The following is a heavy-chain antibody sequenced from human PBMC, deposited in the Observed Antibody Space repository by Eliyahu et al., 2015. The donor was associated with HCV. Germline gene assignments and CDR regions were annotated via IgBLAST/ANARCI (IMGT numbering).Heavy chain of an antibody. V-gene: IGHV4-59*01. J-gene: IGHJ5*02. CDR2: IHXSGST. D-gene: IGHD6-19*01. Sequence: QVQLQESGPGLVKPSETLSLTCTVSGGSISTYYWSWLRXPPGEGLEWIGFIHXSGSTNXNPSLKSRVTISVDTSKNQFSLKLSSVTAADTAVYYXASGGGGIAVAGTGGWFDPWGQGTLVTVSS. CDR3: ASGGGGIAVAGTGGWFDP. CDR1: GGSISTYY.